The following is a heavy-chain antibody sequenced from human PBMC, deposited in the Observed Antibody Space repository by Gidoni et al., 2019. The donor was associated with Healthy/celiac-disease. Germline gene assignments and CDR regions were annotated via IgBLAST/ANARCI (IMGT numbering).Heavy chain of an antibody. V-gene: IGHV3-9*01. D-gene: IGHD3-22*01. CDR3: AKLGGYANWYFDL. Sequence: EVQLVESGGGLVQPGRSLGLSCAASGLTFDDYAMHWVRQAPGKGLGWVSGICWNSGSIGYADYAKGRFNIPRDNAKNSLYLQMNSLRAEDTALYYCAKLGGYANWYFDLWGRGTLVTVSS. J-gene: IGHJ2*01. CDR2: ICWNSGSI. CDR1: GLTFDDYA.